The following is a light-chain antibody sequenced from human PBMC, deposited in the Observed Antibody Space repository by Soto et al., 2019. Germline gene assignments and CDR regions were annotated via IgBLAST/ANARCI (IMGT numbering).Light chain of an antibody. V-gene: IGLV1-40*01. Sequence: QSALTQPPSVSGAPGQRVTISCTGSSSNIGAGYDVHWYQHLPGTAPKLLIYGNSHRPSGVPDRFSGSKSGTSASLAIPGLQAEDEADYYCQSYDSSLSVLYVFGTGPKVTVL. CDR1: SSNIGAGYD. CDR2: GNS. J-gene: IGLJ1*01. CDR3: QSYDSSLSVLYV.